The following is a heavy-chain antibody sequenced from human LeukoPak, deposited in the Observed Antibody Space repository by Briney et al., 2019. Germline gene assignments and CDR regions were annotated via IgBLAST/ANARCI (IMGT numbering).Heavy chain of an antibody. D-gene: IGHD3-3*01. CDR1: GGSISSSSYY. Sequence: PSETLSLTCTVSGGSISSSSYYWGWIRQPPGKGLEWIGSIYYSGSTYYNPSLKSRVTISVDTSKNQFSLKLSSVTAADTAVYYCARPRVMSKYDFWSGYPYYYYGMDVWGQGTTVTVSS. V-gene: IGHV4-39*01. J-gene: IGHJ6*02. CDR3: ARPRVMSKYDFWSGYPYYYYGMDV. CDR2: IYYSGST.